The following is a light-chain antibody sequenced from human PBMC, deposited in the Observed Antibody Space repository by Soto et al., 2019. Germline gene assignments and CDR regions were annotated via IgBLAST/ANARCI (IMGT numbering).Light chain of an antibody. J-gene: IGLJ1*01. CDR2: DVS. CDR1: SSDVGGYNY. CDR3: SSYTSIDTWV. Sequence: QSVLTQPASVPGSPGQSITITCTGTSSDVGGYNYVSWYQQHPGKAPKVLISDVSNRPSGISNRFSGSKSGNTASLTISGLQAEDEADYYCSSYTSIDTWVFGTGTKVTV. V-gene: IGLV2-14*03.